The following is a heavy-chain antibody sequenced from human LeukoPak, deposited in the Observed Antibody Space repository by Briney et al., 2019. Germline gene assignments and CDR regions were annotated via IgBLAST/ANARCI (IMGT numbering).Heavy chain of an antibody. CDR1: GGTFSSYA. CDR2: IIPILGIA. D-gene: IGHD6-19*01. Sequence: GASVKVSCKASGGTFSSYAISWVRQAPGQGLEWMGRIIPILGIANYAQKFQGRVTITADKSTSTAYMELSSLRSEDTAVYYCARLIAVAAPRGMDVWGQGTTVTVSS. CDR3: ARLIAVAAPRGMDV. V-gene: IGHV1-69*04. J-gene: IGHJ6*02.